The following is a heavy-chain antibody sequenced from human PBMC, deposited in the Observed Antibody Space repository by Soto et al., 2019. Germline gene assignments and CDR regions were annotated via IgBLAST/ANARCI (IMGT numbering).Heavy chain of an antibody. CDR2: ISTSGST. CDR1: GGSISSYY. CDR3: ARDLYSSSSYWFDP. Sequence: PSETLSLTCTVSGGSISSYYLSWIRQPAGKGLEWIGRISTSGSTNYNRSLKSRVTLSVDTSKNQFSLKLRSVTAADTAVYYCARDLYSSSSYWFDPWGQGSLVTVYS. V-gene: IGHV4-4*07. D-gene: IGHD6-6*01. J-gene: IGHJ5*02.